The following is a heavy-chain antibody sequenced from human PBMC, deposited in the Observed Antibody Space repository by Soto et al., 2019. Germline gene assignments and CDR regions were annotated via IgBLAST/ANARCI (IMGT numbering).Heavy chain of an antibody. CDR1: GFTFDDYG. V-gene: IGHV3-20*04. J-gene: IGHJ4*02. CDR3: ARGPNGWFGYDY. Sequence: PGGSLRLSCAASGFTFDDYGMSWVRQAPGKGLEWVSGINWNGGSTGYADSVKGRFTISRDNAKNSLYLQMDSLTAEDTAVYYCARGPNGWFGYDYWGQGTLVTVSS. D-gene: IGHD3-10*01. CDR2: INWNGGST.